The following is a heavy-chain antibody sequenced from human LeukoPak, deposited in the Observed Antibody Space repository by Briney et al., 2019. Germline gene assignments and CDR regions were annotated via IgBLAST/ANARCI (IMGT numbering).Heavy chain of an antibody. V-gene: IGHV3-21*01. J-gene: IGHJ4*02. CDR1: GFTFSNNW. Sequence: GGSLRLSCAASGFTFSNNWMSWVRQAPGKGLEWVSSISSSSSYIYYADSVKGRFTISRDNAKNSLYLQMNSLRAEDTAVYYCARGVAARPVDYWGQGTLVTVSS. D-gene: IGHD6-6*01. CDR2: ISSSSSYI. CDR3: ARGVAARPVDY.